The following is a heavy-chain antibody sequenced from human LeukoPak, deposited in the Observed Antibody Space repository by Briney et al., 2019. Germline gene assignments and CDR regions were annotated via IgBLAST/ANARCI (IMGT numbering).Heavy chain of an antibody. CDR1: GYTFTSHG. CDR2: INAYNGHT. D-gene: IGHD2/OR15-2a*01. J-gene: IGHJ4*02. V-gene: IGHV1-18*01. Sequence: ASVRLSCKASGYTFTSHGITWVRQAPGQGLEWVGWINAYNGHTNYVQNLQGRATMTTDTSTSTAYMELRSLRSDDTAVYYCARGEYNYFDYWGQGNLGSVSS. CDR3: ARGEYNYFDY.